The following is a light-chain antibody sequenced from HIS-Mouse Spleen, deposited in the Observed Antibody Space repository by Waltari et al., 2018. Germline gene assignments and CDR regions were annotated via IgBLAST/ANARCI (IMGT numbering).Light chain of an antibody. CDR2: RNN. V-gene: IGLV1-47*01. CDR3: AAWDDSLSGPV. J-gene: IGLJ3*02. Sequence: QSVLTQPPSASGPPGQRVTIPCSGSSSNTGRHYVSGYQQLPGTAPKLLIYRNNQRPSGVPDRFSGSKSGTSASLAISGLRSEDEADYYCAAWDDSLSGPVFGGGTKLTVL. CDR1: SSNTGRHY.